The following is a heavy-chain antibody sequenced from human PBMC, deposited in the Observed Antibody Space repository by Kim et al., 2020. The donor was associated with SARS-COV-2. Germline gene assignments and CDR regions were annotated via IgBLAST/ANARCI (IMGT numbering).Heavy chain of an antibody. CDR3: ATVRWGRGYSYGQREIDY. Sequence: SETLSLTCAVYGGSFSGYYWSWIRQPPGKGLEWIGEINHSGSTNYNPSLKSRVTISVDTSKNQFSLKLSSVTAADTAVYYCATVRWGRGYSYGQREIDYWGQGTLVTVSS. D-gene: IGHD5-18*01. J-gene: IGHJ4*02. CDR1: GGSFSGYY. V-gene: IGHV4-34*01. CDR2: INHSGST.